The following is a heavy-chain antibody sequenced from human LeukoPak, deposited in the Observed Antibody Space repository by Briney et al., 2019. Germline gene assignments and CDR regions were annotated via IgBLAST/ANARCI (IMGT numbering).Heavy chain of an antibody. CDR3: ARGVPGPAYSSGWFDP. Sequence: PSETLSLTCSVSGGSISSYYWGWIRQPPGKGLEWIGIIYYSGSTYYNPSLKSRVTISVDTSKNQFSLKLSSVTAADTAVYYCARGVPGPAYSSGWFDPWGQGTLVTVSS. CDR1: GGSISSYY. J-gene: IGHJ5*02. V-gene: IGHV4-39*07. CDR2: IYYSGST. D-gene: IGHD6-19*01.